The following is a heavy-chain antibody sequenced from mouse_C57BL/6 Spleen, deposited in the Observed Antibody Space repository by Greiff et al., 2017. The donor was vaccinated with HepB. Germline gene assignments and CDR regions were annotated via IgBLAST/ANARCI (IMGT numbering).Heavy chain of an antibody. V-gene: IGHV1-82*01. D-gene: IGHD2-14*01. CDR2: IYPGDGDT. J-gene: IGHJ3*01. CDR3: SREYDGEDAGFAY. Sequence: QVQLQQSGPELVKPGASVKISCKASGYAFSSSWMNWVKQRPGKGLEWIGRIYPGDGDTNYNGKFKGKATLTADKSSSTAYMQLSSLTSEDSAVSIGSREYDGEDAGFAYWGQGTLVTVSA. CDR1: GYAFSSSW.